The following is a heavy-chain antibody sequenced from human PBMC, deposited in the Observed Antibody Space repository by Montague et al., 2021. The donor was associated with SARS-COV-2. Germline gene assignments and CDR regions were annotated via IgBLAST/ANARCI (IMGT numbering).Heavy chain of an antibody. Sequence: SLRLSCAASGFTFDDYGMSWVRQAPGKGLEWVSGINWNGGSTGYADSVKGRFTISRDNAKNSLYLQMNSLRAEDKALYYCARDVEGFGELQVDYWGQGTLVTVSS. CDR1: GFTFDDYG. CDR2: INWNGGST. D-gene: IGHD3-10*01. CDR3: ARDVEGFGELQVDY. J-gene: IGHJ4*02. V-gene: IGHV3-20*04.